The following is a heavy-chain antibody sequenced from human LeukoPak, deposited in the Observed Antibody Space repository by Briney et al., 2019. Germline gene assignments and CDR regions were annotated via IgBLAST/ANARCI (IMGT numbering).Heavy chain of an antibody. J-gene: IGHJ3*02. CDR1: GYSISSGYY. CDR2: IYLSGST. V-gene: IGHV4-38-2*01. D-gene: IGHD2-15*01. Sequence: SETLSLTCAVSGYSISSGYYWCWIRQPPGKGLEWIGIIYLSGSTYYSPSLKSRVTISVDTSKNQFSLRLSSVTAADTAIYYCARISPGAFDIWGQGTMVTVSS. CDR3: ARISPGAFDI.